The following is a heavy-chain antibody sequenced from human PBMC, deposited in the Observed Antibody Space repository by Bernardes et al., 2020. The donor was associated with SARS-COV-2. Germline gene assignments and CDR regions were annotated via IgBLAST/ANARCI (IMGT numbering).Heavy chain of an antibody. CDR1: GFTFSSYW. J-gene: IGHJ5*02. CDR3: AKGGYRYGS. D-gene: IGHD5-18*01. V-gene: IGHV3-7*01. Sequence: GGSLRLSCAASGFTFSSYWMSWVRQVPGKGLEWVANIKEDGSERNYVDSVKGRFSISRDNAKNSLYLQMNSLRAEDTAVYYCAKGGYRYGSWCQGTLVTVSS. CDR2: IKEDGSER.